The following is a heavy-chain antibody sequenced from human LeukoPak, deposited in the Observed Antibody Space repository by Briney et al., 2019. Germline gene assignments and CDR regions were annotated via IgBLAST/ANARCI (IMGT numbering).Heavy chain of an antibody. CDR3: ARGRYDFWSGYRGYFDY. CDR2: IYHSGST. Sequence: PSETLSLTCAVSGGSISSGGYSWSWIRQPPGKGLEWIGYIYHSGSTYYNPSLKSRVTISVDRSKNQFSLKLSSVTAADTAVYYCARGRYDFWSGYRGYFDYWGQGTLVTVSS. V-gene: IGHV4-30-2*01. D-gene: IGHD3-3*01. J-gene: IGHJ4*02. CDR1: GGSISSGGYS.